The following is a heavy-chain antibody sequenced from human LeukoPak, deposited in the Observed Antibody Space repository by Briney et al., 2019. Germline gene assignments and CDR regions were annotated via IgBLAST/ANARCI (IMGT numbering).Heavy chain of an antibody. CDR1: RGTFSSYG. Sequence: SVKVSCKASRGTFSSYGISWVRQAPGQGLEWMGGVIATFGRVKYGQKFQGRATITTDESTSTAYMELSSLTSEDTGVYYCARGELGDSSGFSFFDYWGQGTLVTVSS. V-gene: IGHV1-69*05. CDR2: VIATFGRV. D-gene: IGHD3-22*01. CDR3: ARGELGDSSGFSFFDY. J-gene: IGHJ4*02.